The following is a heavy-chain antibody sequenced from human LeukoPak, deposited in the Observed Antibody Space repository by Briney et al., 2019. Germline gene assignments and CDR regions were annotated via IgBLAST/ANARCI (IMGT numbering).Heavy chain of an antibody. J-gene: IGHJ4*02. Sequence: ASVKVSCKASGYTFTSYGISWVRQAPGQGLEWMGWISAYNGNTNYAQKLQGRVTMTTDTSTSTAYMELRSLRSDDTAVYYCAAMPTIFGVVRSYYFDYWGQGTLVTVSS. CDR1: GYTFTSYG. D-gene: IGHD3-3*01. V-gene: IGHV1-18*01. CDR3: AAMPTIFGVVRSYYFDY. CDR2: ISAYNGNT.